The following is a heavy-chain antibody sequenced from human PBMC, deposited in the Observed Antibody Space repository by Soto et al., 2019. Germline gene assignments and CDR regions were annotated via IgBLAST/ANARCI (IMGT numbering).Heavy chain of an antibody. CDR2: ISTDASST. J-gene: IGHJ1*01. Sequence: EVQLVESGGGLVQPGGSLRLSCAASGFTFSSYWMHWVRQAPGKGLVWDSSISTDASSTSYADPVKGRFTISRDNAKNTLYLQMNSVRAEDTAVYYCARLPNKSPQNWGQGTLVIVSP. CDR3: ARLPNKSPQN. CDR1: GFTFSSYW. V-gene: IGHV3-74*01.